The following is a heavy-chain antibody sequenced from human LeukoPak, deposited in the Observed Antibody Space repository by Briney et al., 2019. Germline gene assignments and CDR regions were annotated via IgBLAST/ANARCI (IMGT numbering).Heavy chain of an antibody. V-gene: IGHV3-43*02. CDR2: IRGDGRST. CDR1: GFTLDDYA. Sequence: GGSLRLSCADSGFTLDDYAMHWVRPGPGKGLEWVSLIRGDGRSTYYADSVKGRFTISRDNSKNSLYLQMNSLRTEDTALYYCAKDFGDAFDIWGQGTMVTVSS. D-gene: IGHD3-16*01. CDR3: AKDFGDAFDI. J-gene: IGHJ3*02.